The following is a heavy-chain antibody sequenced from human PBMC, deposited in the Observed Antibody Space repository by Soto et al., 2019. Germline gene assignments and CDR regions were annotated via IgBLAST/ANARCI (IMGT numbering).Heavy chain of an antibody. V-gene: IGHV1-2*04. CDR2: INPNSGGT. Sequence: ASVKVSCKASGYTFTGYYMHWVRQAPGQGLEWMGWINPNSGGTNYAQKFQGWVTMTRDTSISTAYMELSRLRSDDTAVYYCAKGNKDYFGSGVPRYTTYREVGGKGTPFPVSS. CDR1: GYTFTGYY. D-gene: IGHD3-10*01. J-gene: IGHJ6*03. CDR3: AKGNKDYFGSGVPRYTTYREV.